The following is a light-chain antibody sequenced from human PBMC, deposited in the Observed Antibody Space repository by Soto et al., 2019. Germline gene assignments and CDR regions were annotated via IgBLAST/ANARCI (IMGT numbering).Light chain of an antibody. CDR1: RSISSW. V-gene: IGKV1-5*01. CDR3: QQYNSYSPSLA. CDR2: DAS. Sequence: DVQMTQSHSTLSASVGDRVTITFRAIRSISSWLAWYQQKPGKAPKLLIYDASSLESGVPSRFSGSGSGTEFTLTISSLQPDDFATYYCQQYNSYSPSLAFGQGSKVDIK. J-gene: IGKJ1*01.